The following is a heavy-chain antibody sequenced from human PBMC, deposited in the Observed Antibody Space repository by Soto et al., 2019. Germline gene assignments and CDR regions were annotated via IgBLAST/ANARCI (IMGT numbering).Heavy chain of an antibody. Sequence: LSLSCPVSGGSISSGGYYWSWIREHPGKGLEWIGYIYYSGSTYYNPSLKSRVTISVDTSKNQFSLKLSSVTAADTAVYYCATDRGGFYDSSGHFDYWGQGTLVTVYS. J-gene: IGHJ4*02. CDR2: IYYSGST. CDR1: GGSISSGGYY. D-gene: IGHD3-22*01. V-gene: IGHV4-31*03. CDR3: ATDRGGFYDSSGHFDY.